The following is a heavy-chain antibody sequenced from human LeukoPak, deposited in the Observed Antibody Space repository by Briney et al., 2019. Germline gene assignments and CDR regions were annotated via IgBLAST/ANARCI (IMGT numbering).Heavy chain of an antibody. V-gene: IGHV4-59*01. D-gene: IGHD6-13*01. CDR1: GGSISSYY. CDR3: ARNVSPQLVLDY. J-gene: IGHJ4*02. CDR2: IYYSGST. Sequence: SETLSLTCTVSGGSISSYYWSWIRQPPGKGLEWIGYIYYSGSTNYNPSLKSRVNISEDTSKNQFSLKLSSVTAADTAVYYCARNVSPQLVLDYWGQGTLVTVSS.